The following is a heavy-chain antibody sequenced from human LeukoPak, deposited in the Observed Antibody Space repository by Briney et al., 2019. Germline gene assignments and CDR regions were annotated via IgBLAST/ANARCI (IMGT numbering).Heavy chain of an antibody. CDR1: GFTFSGYG. D-gene: IGHD3-10*01. Sequence: GGSLRLSCAASGFTFSGYGMHWVRQAPGKGLEWVAFIRYDGSNKLYADSVKGRFTISRDNSKNTLYLQMNSLRAEDTAVYYCAWDSDDYYGSGSYPRYWGQGTLVTVSS. CDR3: AWDSDDYYGSGSYPRY. CDR2: IRYDGSNK. V-gene: IGHV3-30*02. J-gene: IGHJ4*02.